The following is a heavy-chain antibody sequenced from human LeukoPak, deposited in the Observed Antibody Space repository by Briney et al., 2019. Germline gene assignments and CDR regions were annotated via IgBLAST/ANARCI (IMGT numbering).Heavy chain of an antibody. CDR1: GGSISSYY. CDR3: ARTSGIAADFDY. D-gene: IGHD6-13*01. J-gene: IGHJ4*02. Sequence: SETLSLTCTVSGGSISSYYWSWIRQPPGKGLELIGYIYYSGSTNYNPSLKSRVTISVDTSKNQFSLKLSSVTAADTAVYYCARTSGIAADFDYWGQGTLVTVSS. V-gene: IGHV4-59*01. CDR2: IYYSGST.